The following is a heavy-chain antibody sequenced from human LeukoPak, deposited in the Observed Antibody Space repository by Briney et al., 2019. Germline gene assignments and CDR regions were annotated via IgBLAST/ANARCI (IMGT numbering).Heavy chain of an antibody. J-gene: IGHJ4*02. V-gene: IGHV1-2*06. Sequence: ASVKVSCKASGYTFTSYYMHWVRQAPGQGLEWMGLINPTGGGTNYAQKFQGRVTMTRDTSISTAYMELSRLRSDDTAVYYCAIPSGHDYGGNSGDYWGQGTLVTVSS. CDR3: AIPSGHDYGGNSGDY. CDR2: INPTGGGT. CDR1: GYTFTSYY. D-gene: IGHD4-23*01.